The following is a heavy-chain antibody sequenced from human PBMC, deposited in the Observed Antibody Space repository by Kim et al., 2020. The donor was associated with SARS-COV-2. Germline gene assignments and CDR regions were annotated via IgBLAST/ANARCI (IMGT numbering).Heavy chain of an antibody. V-gene: IGHV5-51*01. Sequence: GESLKISCKGSGYSFTSYWIGWVRQMPGKGLEWMGIIYPGDSDTRYSPSFQGQVTISADKSISTAYLQWSSLKASDTAMYYCARHWGLWGSGSSSSYYGMDVWGQGTTVTVSS. CDR2: IYPGDSDT. J-gene: IGHJ6*02. D-gene: IGHD3-10*01. CDR3: ARHWGLWGSGSSSSYYGMDV. CDR1: GYSFTSYW.